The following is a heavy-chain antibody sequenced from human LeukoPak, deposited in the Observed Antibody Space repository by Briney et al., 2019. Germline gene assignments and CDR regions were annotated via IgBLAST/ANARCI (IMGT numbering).Heavy chain of an antibody. D-gene: IGHD5-12*01. CDR2: ISAYNGNT. CDR1: GYTFTSYG. Sequence: GASVKVSCKASGYTFTSYGISWGRQAPGQGLEWMGWISAYNGNTNYAQKLQGRVTMTTDTSTSTAYMELRSLRSDDTAVYYCARDRERVVATMGYYGGQGTLVTVSS. J-gene: IGHJ4*02. CDR3: ARDRERVVATMGYY. V-gene: IGHV1-18*01.